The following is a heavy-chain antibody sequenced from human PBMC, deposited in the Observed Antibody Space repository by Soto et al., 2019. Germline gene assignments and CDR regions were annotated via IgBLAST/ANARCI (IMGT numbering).Heavy chain of an antibody. J-gene: IGHJ4*02. CDR1: GGSVSSGSYY. V-gene: IGHV4-61*01. CDR2: IYYSGST. D-gene: IGHD5-18*01. Sequence: QVQLQESGPGLVKPSETLSLTCTVSGGSVSSGSYYWSWIRQPPGKGLEWIGYIYYSGSTNYNPSLKSRVTISVDTSKNQFSLKLSSVTAADTAVYYCARGSYVNFDYWGQGTLVTVSS. CDR3: ARGSYVNFDY.